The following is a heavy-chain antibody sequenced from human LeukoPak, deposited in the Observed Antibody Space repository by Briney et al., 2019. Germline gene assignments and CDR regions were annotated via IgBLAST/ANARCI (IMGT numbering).Heavy chain of an antibody. CDR1: RGSISSTYYY. J-gene: IGHJ4*02. Sequence: SETLSLTCTVSRGSISSTYYYWGWIRQPPGKGLEWMGSIFHSGGTYYNPSLRSRVTISVDTSKNQFSLNLSSLTAADTAVYYCAVRIAVTGKYYFAYWGQGTLVTVSS. D-gene: IGHD6-19*01. V-gene: IGHV4-39*01. CDR3: AVRIAVTGKYYFAY. CDR2: IFHSGGT.